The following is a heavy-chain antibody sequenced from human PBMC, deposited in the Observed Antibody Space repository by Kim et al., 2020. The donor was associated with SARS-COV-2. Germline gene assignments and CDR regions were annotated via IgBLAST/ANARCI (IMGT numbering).Heavy chain of an antibody. CDR3: ATDWAAFSSGTYVFDF. D-gene: IGHD3-10*01. Sequence: GGSLRLSCATSGFAFNDSPLHWVRQSPGTGLEWVALISSDGTQKNYANSVRGRFTISRDISKRTLFLQMNSLRPEDTAVYYCATDWAAFSSGTYVFDFWGRGTLVTVSS. CDR1: GFAFNDSP. CDR2: ISSDGTQK. J-gene: IGHJ4*02. V-gene: IGHV3-30*04.